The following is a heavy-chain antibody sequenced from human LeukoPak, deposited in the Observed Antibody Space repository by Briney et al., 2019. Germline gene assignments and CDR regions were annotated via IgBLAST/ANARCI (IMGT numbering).Heavy chain of an antibody. CDR3: ARHNGVAGTPLGY. J-gene: IGHJ4*02. CDR2: IYPGDSDT. Sequence: GESLKISCKGSGYSSTSYWIGWVRQMPGKGLEWMGIIYPGDSDTRYSPSFQGQVTISADKSISTAYLQWSSLKASDTAMYCCARHNGVAGTPLGYWGQGTLVTVSS. D-gene: IGHD6-19*01. CDR1: GYSSTSYW. V-gene: IGHV5-51*01.